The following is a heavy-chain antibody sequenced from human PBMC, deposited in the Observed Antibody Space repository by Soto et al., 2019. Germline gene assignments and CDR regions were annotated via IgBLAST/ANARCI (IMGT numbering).Heavy chain of an antibody. J-gene: IGHJ6*02. CDR1: GYTLTELS. V-gene: IGHV1-24*01. Sequence: ASVKVSCKXSGYTLTELSMHWVRQAPGKGLEWMGGFDPEDGETIYAQKFQGRVTMTEDTSTDTAYMELSSLRSEDTAVYYCATSVIHGTGNLVVVPAATYQALNGMDVWGQGTTVTVSS. CDR2: FDPEDGET. D-gene: IGHD2-2*01. CDR3: ATSVIHGTGNLVVVPAATYQALNGMDV.